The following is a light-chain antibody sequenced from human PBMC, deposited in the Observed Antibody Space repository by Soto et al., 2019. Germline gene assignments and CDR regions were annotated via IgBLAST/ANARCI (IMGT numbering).Light chain of an antibody. J-gene: IGKJ5*01. CDR2: GAS. CDR3: QQYNNWPRT. CDR1: QSVSIS. Sequence: EIVMTQSPATLSVSPGDGATLSCRASQSVSISLAWYQHKPGQAPRILIHGASTRDSGIPPKFSGSGSGTEFTLTISRLQSEDFAVYYCQQYNNWPRTFGQGTRLEIK. V-gene: IGKV3D-15*01.